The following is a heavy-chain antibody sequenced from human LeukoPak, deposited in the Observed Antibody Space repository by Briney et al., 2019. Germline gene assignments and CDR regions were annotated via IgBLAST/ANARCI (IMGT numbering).Heavy chain of an antibody. CDR1: GGSISSSSYY. CDR2: IYYSGST. Sequence: PSETLSLTCTVSGGSISSSSYYWGWIRQPPGKGLEWIGSIYYSGSTYYNPSLKSRVTISVDTSKNQFSLKLSSVTAADTTVYYCARHYDSSGHYYQSPFDYWGQGTLVTVSS. CDR3: ARHYDSSGHYYQSPFDY. V-gene: IGHV4-39*01. D-gene: IGHD3-22*01. J-gene: IGHJ4*02.